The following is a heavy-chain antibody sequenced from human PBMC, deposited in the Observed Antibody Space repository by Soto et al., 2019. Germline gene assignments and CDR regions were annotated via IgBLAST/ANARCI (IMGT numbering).Heavy chain of an antibody. CDR1: GFTFSSYG. Sequence: QAQLVESGGGVVQPGRSLRLSCAASGFTFSSYGMHWVRQAPGKGLEWVAVISYDGSNKYYANSVKGRFTISRDNSKNXPYLQMNSLRAEDTAVYYCAKDYGDRYYYHYYAMDVWGQGTTVTVSS. CDR2: ISYDGSNK. CDR3: AKDYGDRYYYHYYAMDV. V-gene: IGHV3-30*18. D-gene: IGHD4-17*01. J-gene: IGHJ6*02.